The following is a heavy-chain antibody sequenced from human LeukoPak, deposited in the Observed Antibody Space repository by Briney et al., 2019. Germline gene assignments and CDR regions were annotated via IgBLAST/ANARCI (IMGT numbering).Heavy chain of an antibody. D-gene: IGHD4-11*01. CDR3: ARAGRDDYSKYVFDY. CDR1: GFTFSSYW. V-gene: IGHV3-7*01. J-gene: IGHJ4*02. CDR2: IKQDGSKK. Sequence: GGSLRLSCAASGFTFSSYWMSWVRQAPGKGLEWVANIKQDGSKKYYVDSVKGRFTISRDNAKNSLYLQMNSLRAEDTAVYYCARAGRDDYSKYVFDYWGQGTLVTVSS.